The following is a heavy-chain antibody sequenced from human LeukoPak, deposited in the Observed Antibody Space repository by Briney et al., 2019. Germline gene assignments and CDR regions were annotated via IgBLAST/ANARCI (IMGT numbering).Heavy chain of an antibody. D-gene: IGHD4-17*01. CDR3: ARDSYGDANFDS. Sequence: PGGSLRLSCAASGFTFSSYAMSWVRQAPGEGLEWVSAISGSGGSTYYADSVKGRFTISRDNSKNAVYLQMNSLRAEDTAVYYCARDSYGDANFDSWGQGTLVTVSS. J-gene: IGHJ4*02. CDR1: GFTFSSYA. V-gene: IGHV3-23*01. CDR2: ISGSGGST.